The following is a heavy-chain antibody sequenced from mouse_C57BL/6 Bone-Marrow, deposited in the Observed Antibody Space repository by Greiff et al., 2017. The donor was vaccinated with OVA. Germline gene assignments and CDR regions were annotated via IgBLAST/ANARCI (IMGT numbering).Heavy chain of an antibody. Sequence: VQRVESGPGLVQPSQSLSITCTVSGFSLTSYGVHWVRQSPGKGLEWLGVIWSGGSTDYNEAFISRLGISKDNSKSQVFFKMNSLQADDTAIYYCARRLFDYWGQGTTLTVSS. CDR2: IWSGGST. CDR1: GFSLTSYG. J-gene: IGHJ2*01. V-gene: IGHV2-2*01. CDR3: ARRLFDY.